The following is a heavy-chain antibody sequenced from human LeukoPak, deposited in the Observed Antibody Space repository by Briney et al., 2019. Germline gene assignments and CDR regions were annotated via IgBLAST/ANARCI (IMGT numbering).Heavy chain of an antibody. CDR2: ITDTGNT. V-gene: IGHV4-39*01. D-gene: IGHD3-10*01. J-gene: IGHJ6*02. CDR3: ARKTPGTSVDV. CDR1: GDSISNSAYY. Sequence: SETLSLTCTVSGDSISNSAYYWVWIRQPPGKGLEWIGTITDTGNTYSNPSLKSRVTISIDTSKTQISLKLTSVTAADTAVFYCARKTPGTSVDVWGQGTPVTVSS.